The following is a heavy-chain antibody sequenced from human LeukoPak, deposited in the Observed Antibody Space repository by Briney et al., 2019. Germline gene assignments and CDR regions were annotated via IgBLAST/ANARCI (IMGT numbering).Heavy chain of an antibody. V-gene: IGHV3-23*01. CDR1: GFTFINYA. D-gene: IGHD2-2*01. Sequence: GSLLLSCAASGFTFINYAMTWVRQAPGKGLEWVSVIRGSGGNTFYSDSVKGRFTISRDNYKNTVSLQMSSLRVEDADVYYCAKGGSDSCYARSDLWGQGTLVTVSS. CDR2: IRGSGGNT. J-gene: IGHJ5*02. CDR3: AKGGSDSCYARSDL.